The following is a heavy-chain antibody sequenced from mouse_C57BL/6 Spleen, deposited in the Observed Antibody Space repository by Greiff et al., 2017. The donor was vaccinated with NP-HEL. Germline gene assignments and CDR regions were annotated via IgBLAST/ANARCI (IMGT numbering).Heavy chain of an antibody. D-gene: IGHD2-1*01. CDR1: GYAFSSSW. Sequence: QVQLQQSGPELVKPGASVKISCKASGYAFSSSWMNWVKQRPGKGLEWIGRIYPGDGDTNYNGKFKGKATLTADKSSSTAYMQLSSLTSEDSAVYFCAREGGSYGNFDYWGQGTTLTVSS. CDR3: AREGGSYGNFDY. CDR2: IYPGDGDT. J-gene: IGHJ2*01. V-gene: IGHV1-82*01.